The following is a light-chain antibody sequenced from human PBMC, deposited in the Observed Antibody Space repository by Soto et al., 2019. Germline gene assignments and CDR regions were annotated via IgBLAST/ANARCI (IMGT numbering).Light chain of an antibody. Sequence: QSALTQPPSASGSRGQSVTISCTGTSVDINYVSWFQQHPGKAPKLIICEVTKRPSGLPDRFSGSKSGNTASLTVSGLQDDTEADYYCSSYAGRDIWVFGGGTKLTVL. CDR3: SSYAGRDIWV. CDR2: EVT. J-gene: IGLJ3*02. V-gene: IGLV2-8*01. CDR1: SVDINY.